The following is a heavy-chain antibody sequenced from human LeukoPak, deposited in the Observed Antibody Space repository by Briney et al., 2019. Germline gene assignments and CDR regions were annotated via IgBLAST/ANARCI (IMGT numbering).Heavy chain of an antibody. Sequence: SATLSLTCSVSGYSISSGFYWGWIRQPPGKGLEWIGSMFHSGSTYYNRSLKSRVTISVDTSKKQFSLKLSSVTAADTAVYYCARANYYDSSGYSRGAFDIWGQGTMVTVSS. D-gene: IGHD3-22*01. J-gene: IGHJ3*02. CDR2: MFHSGST. CDR3: ARANYYDSSGYSRGAFDI. CDR1: GYSISSGFY. V-gene: IGHV4-38-2*02.